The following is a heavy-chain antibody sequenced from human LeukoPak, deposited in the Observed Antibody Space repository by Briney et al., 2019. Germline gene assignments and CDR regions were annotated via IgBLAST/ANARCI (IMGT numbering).Heavy chain of an antibody. Sequence: ASVKVSCKASGYTFTYYYMHWVRQAPGQGVEWMGRINPNSGGRSTARKFQGRVTVTRDTSISTVYMELSRLTSNDTAVYYCARSPSGRYGDYWGQGTLVTVSS. CDR3: ARSPSGRYGDY. CDR1: GYTFTYYY. J-gene: IGHJ4*02. CDR2: INPNSGGR. V-gene: IGHV1-2*06. D-gene: IGHD6-19*01.